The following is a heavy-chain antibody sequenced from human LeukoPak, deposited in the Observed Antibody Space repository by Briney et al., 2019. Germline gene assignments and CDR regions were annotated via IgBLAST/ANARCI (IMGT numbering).Heavy chain of an antibody. V-gene: IGHV1-69*13. CDR1: GGTFSSYA. J-gene: IGHJ5*02. CDR2: FIPIFGTA. D-gene: IGHD2-2*03. CDR3: ARGVDIVVVPAATIWFDP. Sequence: ASVKVSCKASGGTFSSYAISWVRQAPGQGHEWMGGFIPIFGTANYAQKFQGRVTITADESTSTAYMELSSLRSEDTAVYYCARGVDIVVVPAATIWFDPWGQGTLVTVSS.